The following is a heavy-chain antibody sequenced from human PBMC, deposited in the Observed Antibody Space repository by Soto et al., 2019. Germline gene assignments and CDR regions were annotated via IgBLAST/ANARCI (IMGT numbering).Heavy chain of an antibody. D-gene: IGHD5-18*01. V-gene: IGHV3-30-3*01. Sequence: QVRLVESGGGVVQPGRSLRLSCAASRFTFRSYAMHWVRQAPGKGLVWVAAISYDGNNKYYADSVKGRFTVSKDNSKNTLYLQMQGLRTEDTAIYYCSRDLGSNGLQGWFDPWGHGTLVTVSS. CDR3: SRDLGSNGLQGWFDP. J-gene: IGHJ5*02. CDR1: RFTFRSYA. CDR2: ISYDGNNK.